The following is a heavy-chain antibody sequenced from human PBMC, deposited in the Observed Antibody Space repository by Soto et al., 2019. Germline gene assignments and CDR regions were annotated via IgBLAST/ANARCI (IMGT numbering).Heavy chain of an antibody. D-gene: IGHD6-19*01. J-gene: IGHJ4*02. CDR3: ARHLSPVAADY. V-gene: IGHV4-39*01. CDR2: IYYSGST. Sequence: SETLSLTCTVSGGSINSTSYYWGWIRQPPGKGLEWIGDIYYSGSTTYNPSLKSRVTISVDTSKNQFSLNLSSVTAADTAVYYCARHLSPVAADYWGQGTLVTVSS. CDR1: GGSINSTSYY.